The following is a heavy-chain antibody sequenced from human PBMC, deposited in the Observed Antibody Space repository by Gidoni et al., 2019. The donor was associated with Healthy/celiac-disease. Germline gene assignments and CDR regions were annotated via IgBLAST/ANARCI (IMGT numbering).Heavy chain of an antibody. Sequence: EVQLVESGGGLVQPGGSLRLSCAASGFTVSSNYMSWVRQAQGKGLEWVSVIYSGGSTYYADSVKGRFTISRDNSKNTLYLQMNSLRAEDTAVYYCARIAVAGEGVDWGQGTLVTVSS. J-gene: IGHJ4*02. CDR2: IYSGGST. CDR3: ARIAVAGEGVD. V-gene: IGHV3-66*01. D-gene: IGHD6-19*01. CDR1: GFTVSSNY.